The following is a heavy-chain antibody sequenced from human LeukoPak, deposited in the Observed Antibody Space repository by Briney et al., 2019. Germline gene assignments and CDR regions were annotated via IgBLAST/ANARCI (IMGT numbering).Heavy chain of an antibody. CDR2: ISYSGST. D-gene: IGHD1-1*01. J-gene: IGHJ5*02. CDR3: AREGTAGTNLNWFDP. Sequence: SETLSLTCTVSGXSISSYYGSWIRQPPGKGLEWIAYISYSGSTNFNPSLKSRVTISVDTSKNQFSLKLSSVTAADTAVYYCAREGTAGTNLNWFDPWGQGTLVTVSS. V-gene: IGHV4-59*01. CDR1: GXSISSYY.